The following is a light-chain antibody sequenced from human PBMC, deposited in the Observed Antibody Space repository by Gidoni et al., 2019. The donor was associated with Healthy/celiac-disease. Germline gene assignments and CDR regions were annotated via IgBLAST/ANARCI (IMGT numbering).Light chain of an antibody. J-gene: IGKJ3*01. CDR2: DAS. Sequence: DIQMTQSPSTLSASVGDRVTITCRASQSISSWLAWYQQKPGKAPKLLIYDASSLESGVPSRFSGSGSGTEFTLTISSLQPDDFATYYCQQYNSYSQAFGPXTKVDIK. CDR3: QQYNSYSQA. V-gene: IGKV1-5*01. CDR1: QSISSW.